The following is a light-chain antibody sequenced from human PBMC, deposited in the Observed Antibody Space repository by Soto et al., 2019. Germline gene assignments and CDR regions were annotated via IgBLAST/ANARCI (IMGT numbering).Light chain of an antibody. V-gene: IGLV1-36*01. CDR2: YDN. Sequence: QSVLTQPPSVSEAPRQRVTISCSGSVSNIGNNAVTWYQQLPGKAPKLLIYYDNLLPSGISDRFSGSRSGTSASLAISGLQSEDEADYYCAAWDDSLNGVVFGGGTKLTVL. CDR3: AAWDDSLNGVV. J-gene: IGLJ2*01. CDR1: VSNIGNNA.